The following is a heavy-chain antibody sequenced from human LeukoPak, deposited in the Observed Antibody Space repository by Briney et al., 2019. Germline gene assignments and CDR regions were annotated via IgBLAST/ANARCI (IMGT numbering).Heavy chain of an antibody. CDR1: GFTFNIYA. D-gene: IGHD3-22*01. CDR2: ITSISDGT. V-gene: IGHV3-23*01. Sequence: GRTLRLSRAPSGFTFNIYAMSWVRHAPGEGLDWLSSITSISDGTFYADSVKGRFTISRDNSKTTLYLQMNSLSAEATALYYCVKDRPNYFRWNGHYYTRSGDPWGQGTLVTVSS. J-gene: IGHJ5*02. CDR3: VKDRPNYFRWNGHYYTRSGDP.